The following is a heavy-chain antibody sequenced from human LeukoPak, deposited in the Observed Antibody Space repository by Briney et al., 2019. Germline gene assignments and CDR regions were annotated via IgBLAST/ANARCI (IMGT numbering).Heavy chain of an antibody. Sequence: PSETLSLTCAVSGGSISRNYWNWIRQPAGKGLEWIGRIYFSGRSKYNPSLKSRVTMSVDTSQNQFSLKLSSVTAADAAIYYCARDRGYSDYVDVFDIWGQGTTVIVSS. J-gene: IGHJ3*02. V-gene: IGHV4-4*07. CDR1: GGSISRNY. CDR3: ARDRGYSDYVDVFDI. D-gene: IGHD4-11*01. CDR2: IYFSGRS.